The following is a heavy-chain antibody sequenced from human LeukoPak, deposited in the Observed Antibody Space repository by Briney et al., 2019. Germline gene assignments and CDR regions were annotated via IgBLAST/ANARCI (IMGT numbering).Heavy chain of an antibody. D-gene: IGHD6-13*01. CDR1: GGSISSSSYY. V-gene: IGHV4-39*01. J-gene: IGHJ4*02. CDR3: ARRLAGTEDY. CDR2: IYYSGST. Sequence: PSETLSLTCTVSGGSISSSSYYWGWIRQPPGKGLEWIGSIYYSGSTYYNPSLKSRFTISVDTSKNQFSLKLSSVTAADTAVYYCARRLAGTEDYWGQGTLVTVSS.